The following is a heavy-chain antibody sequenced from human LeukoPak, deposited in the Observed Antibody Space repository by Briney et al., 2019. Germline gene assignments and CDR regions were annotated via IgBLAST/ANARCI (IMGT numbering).Heavy chain of an antibody. CDR3: AGIIAVAGFNY. V-gene: IGHV3-48*03. CDR1: GFTFSNYE. Sequence: GGSLRLSCAASGFTFSNYEMNWVRQAPGKGLEWLSYISSSGSTIDYADSVKGRFTISRDNAKNSLYLQMSSLRAEDTAVYYCAGIIAVAGFNYWGQGVLVTVSS. J-gene: IGHJ4*02. CDR2: ISSSGSTI. D-gene: IGHD6-19*01.